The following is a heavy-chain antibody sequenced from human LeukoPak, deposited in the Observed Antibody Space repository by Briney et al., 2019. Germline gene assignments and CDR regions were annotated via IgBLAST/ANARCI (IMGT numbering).Heavy chain of an antibody. J-gene: IGHJ4*02. CDR1: GFXFSLYS. V-gene: IGHV3-21*01. CDR3: AREETGSGSYFDS. D-gene: IGHD1-26*01. Sequence: GGSLRLSCAASGFXFSLYSINWVRQAPGKGLEWVSSISSRSSYIYYADSLKGRFTMSRDNAKKSLYLQMNSLRAEDTAVYYCAREETGSGSYFDSWGQGTLVTVSS. CDR2: ISSRSSYI.